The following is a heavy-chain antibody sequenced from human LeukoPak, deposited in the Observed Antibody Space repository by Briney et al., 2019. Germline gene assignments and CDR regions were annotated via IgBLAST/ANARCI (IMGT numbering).Heavy chain of an antibody. V-gene: IGHV4-4*07. CDR1: GGSISSYY. Sequence: PSETLSLTCTVSGGSISSYYWSWIRQPAGKGLEWIGRIYTSGSANYNPSLKSRVTMSVDTSKNKFSLKLSSVTAAETAVYYCARDQAFASKSRSEYFDLWGRSTLVTVSS. D-gene: IGHD1-14*01. CDR2: IYTSGSA. CDR3: ARDQAFASKSRSEYFDL. J-gene: IGHJ2*01.